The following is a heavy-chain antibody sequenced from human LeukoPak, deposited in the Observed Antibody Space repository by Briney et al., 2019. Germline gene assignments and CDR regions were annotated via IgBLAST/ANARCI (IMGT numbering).Heavy chain of an antibody. J-gene: IGHJ4*02. Sequence: GGSLRLSCAASGFIFSSSWMSWVRQAPGKGLESVASINENGRQMYYVDSVKGRFTISRDNAKNSLYLQMDNLRAEDTAVYYCATGGDSSSYRAFEHWGQGNLVTVSS. CDR1: GFIFSSSW. V-gene: IGHV3-7*01. D-gene: IGHD3-22*01. CDR2: INENGRQM. CDR3: ATGGDSSSYRAFEH.